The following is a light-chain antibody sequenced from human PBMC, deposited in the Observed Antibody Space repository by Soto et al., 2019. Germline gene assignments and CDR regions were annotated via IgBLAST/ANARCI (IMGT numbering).Light chain of an antibody. J-gene: IGKJ5*01. V-gene: IGKV3-20*01. CDR3: QQHAGSPIT. CDR1: QSVTSSY. CDR2: GAS. Sequence: EIVLTQSPGTLSLSPGQRATLSCRASQSVTSSYLVWYQQKPGQAPRLLIYGASTRATGIPDRFSGSGSGTDFTLTISRLEPEDFAVYYCQQHAGSPITFGQGTRLEIK.